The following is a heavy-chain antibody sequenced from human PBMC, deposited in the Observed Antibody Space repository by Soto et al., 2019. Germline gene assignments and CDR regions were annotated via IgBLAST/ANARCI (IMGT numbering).Heavy chain of an antibody. CDR2: IYWAAAE. CDR3: VRFFWDTAKLDY. Sequence: QITLKESGPTLRKPTQTLTLTCTCSGFSLSPSGVVVGWIRQPPGKPLEWLALIYWAAAERYIASLKSRLTISKDTSKNQVVLTMTNMYPVDITTYFFVRFFWDTAKLDYWGQLPLVSFSS. V-gene: IGHV2-5*02. D-gene: IGHD5-18*01. CDR1: GFSLSPSGVV. J-gene: IGHJ4*02.